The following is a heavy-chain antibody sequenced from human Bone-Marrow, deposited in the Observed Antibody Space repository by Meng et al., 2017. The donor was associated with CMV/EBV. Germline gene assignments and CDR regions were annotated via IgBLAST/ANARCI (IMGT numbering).Heavy chain of an antibody. Sequence: SVKVSCKASGGTFSSYAISWVRQAPGQGLEWMGGIIPILGIANYAQKFQGRVTITTDESTSTAYMELSSLRSEDTAVYYCARGRYCSSTSCYLSSFDYWGQGTLVTVSS. V-gene: IGHV1-69*10. CDR2: IIPILGIA. CDR3: ARGRYCSSTSCYLSSFDY. D-gene: IGHD2-2*01. J-gene: IGHJ4*02. CDR1: GGTFSSYA.